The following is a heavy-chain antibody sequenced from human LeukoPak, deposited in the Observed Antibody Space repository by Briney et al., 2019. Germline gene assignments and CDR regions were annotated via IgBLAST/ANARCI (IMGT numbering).Heavy chain of an antibody. CDR2: VYPSGRT. J-gene: IGHJ5*02. CDR1: GGSISTYY. Sequence: SETLSLTCTVSGGSISTYYWSWIRQPAGKGLEWIGRVYPSGRTSHNPSLENRVTMSVDTSKKQFSLKLRSVTAADTAVYYCASGGRISAANWFDPWGQGTLVTVSS. V-gene: IGHV4-4*07. D-gene: IGHD6-13*01. CDR3: ASGGRISAANWFDP.